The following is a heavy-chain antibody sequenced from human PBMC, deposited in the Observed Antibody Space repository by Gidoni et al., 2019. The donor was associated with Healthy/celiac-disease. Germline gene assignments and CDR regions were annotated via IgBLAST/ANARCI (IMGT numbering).Heavy chain of an antibody. Sequence: QVQLQESGPGLVKPSETLSLTCTVAGGSISSYYWSWSRQPPGKGLEWIGYIYYSGSTNYNPSLKSRVTISVDTSKNQFSLKLSSVTAADTAVYYCAREGVAAAGTPNWFDPWGQGTLVTVSS. CDR2: IYYSGST. CDR3: AREGVAAAGTPNWFDP. CDR1: GGSISSYY. D-gene: IGHD6-13*01. J-gene: IGHJ5*02. V-gene: IGHV4-59*01.